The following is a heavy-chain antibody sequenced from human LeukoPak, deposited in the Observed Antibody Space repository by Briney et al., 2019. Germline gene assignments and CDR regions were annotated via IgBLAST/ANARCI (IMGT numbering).Heavy chain of an antibody. CDR1: GFSFSNYA. J-gene: IGHJ1*01. CDR3: ARGYCGGDCYGD. Sequence: PGGSLRLSCAASGFSFSNYAMNWVRQAPGKGLEWVSSIDGSSRHIYYADSVKGRFTISRDNTKSSLYLQMNSLRAEDMAVYYCARGYCGGDCYGDWGQGTLVTVSS. V-gene: IGHV3-21*01. D-gene: IGHD2-21*02. CDR2: IDGSSRHI.